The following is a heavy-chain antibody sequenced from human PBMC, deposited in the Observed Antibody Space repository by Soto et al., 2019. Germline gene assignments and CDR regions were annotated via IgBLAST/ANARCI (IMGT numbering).Heavy chain of an antibody. CDR2: VYYTGST. CDR3: ARSVAVPGAHIDY. J-gene: IGHJ4*02. D-gene: IGHD6-19*01. CDR1: GGTVNGSY. V-gene: IGHV4-59*02. Sequence: SVPQCLTWSVSGGTVNGSYGSWIRKTTGKGLEWPCYVYYTGSTNYSPSLRSRVSISVDTSKNEFSLRLSSVTAADTAVYFCARSVAVPGAHIDYWGQGTQVPVS.